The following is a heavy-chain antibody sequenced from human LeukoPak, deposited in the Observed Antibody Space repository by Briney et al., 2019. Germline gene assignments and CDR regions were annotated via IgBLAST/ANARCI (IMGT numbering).Heavy chain of an antibody. D-gene: IGHD6-13*01. Sequence: GGSLRLSCAASGFTFSSYWMSWVRQAPGKGLEWVANIKQDGSEKYYVDSVKGRFTISRDNAGTSLYLQMNSLGAEDTAVYYCARAYSSTWIYYFDYWGQGTLVTVSS. J-gene: IGHJ4*02. CDR1: GFTFSSYW. V-gene: IGHV3-7*01. CDR3: ARAYSSTWIYYFDY. CDR2: IKQDGSEK.